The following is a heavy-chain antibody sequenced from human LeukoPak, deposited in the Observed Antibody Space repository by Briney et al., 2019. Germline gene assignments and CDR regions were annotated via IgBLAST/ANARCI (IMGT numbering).Heavy chain of an antibody. D-gene: IGHD2-2*03. Sequence: GGSLRLSCAAYGFTFSSYAMSWFRQAPGKGLEWVSAISGSGGSTYYADSVKGRFTISRDNSKNTLYLQMNSLRAEDTAVYYCAQGGYFTFEMWGQGTMVTVSS. CDR3: AQGGYFTFEM. V-gene: IGHV3-23*01. J-gene: IGHJ3*02. CDR1: GFTFSSYA. CDR2: ISGSGGST.